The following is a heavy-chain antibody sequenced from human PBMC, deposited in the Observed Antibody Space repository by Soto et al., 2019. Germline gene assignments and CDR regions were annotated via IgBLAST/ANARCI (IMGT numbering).Heavy chain of an antibody. J-gene: IGHJ4*02. CDR3: ARDGSDGYDDSRGGFDY. Sequence: EVQLVESGGGLVQPGGSLRLSCAASRFTFNAYWMSWVRQAPGKGLEWVANIKQDGSETYYVDSVKGRFTISRDNAKNSLYLQMNSLRGEDTAVYYCARDGSDGYDDSRGGFDYWCPGTLVTVSS. CDR1: RFTFNAYW. CDR2: IKQDGSET. V-gene: IGHV3-7*01. D-gene: IGHD3-22*01.